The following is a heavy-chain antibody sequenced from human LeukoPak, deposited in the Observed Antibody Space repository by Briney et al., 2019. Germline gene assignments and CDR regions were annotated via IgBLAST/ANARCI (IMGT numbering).Heavy chain of an antibody. CDR3: ARNGFYDMDV. Sequence: SGTLSLTCAVSGDTISSTKWWSWVRQSPGKGLEWVGEIHHSVGSNYNPSLKSRATISLDKSNNQFSLSLRSVTAADTAVYYCARNGFYDMDVWGKGTTVTVSS. CDR2: IHHSVGS. V-gene: IGHV4-4*02. CDR1: GDTISSTKW. D-gene: IGHD2/OR15-2a*01. J-gene: IGHJ6*03.